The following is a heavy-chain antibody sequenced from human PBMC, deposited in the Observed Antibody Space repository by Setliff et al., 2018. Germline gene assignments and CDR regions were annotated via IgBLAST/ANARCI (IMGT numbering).Heavy chain of an antibody. CDR2: IKEDGTER. J-gene: IGHJ4*02. Sequence: PGGSLRLSCGVTGFALSSSWMSWVRQAPGKGLEWVANIKEDGTERNYVDSVKGRFIISRDNARNSLFLQLTSLRVEDTAVYYCSRQLGDWGQGTPVTVSS. CDR1: GFALSSSW. V-gene: IGHV3-7*01. CDR3: SRQLGD. D-gene: IGHD3-16*01.